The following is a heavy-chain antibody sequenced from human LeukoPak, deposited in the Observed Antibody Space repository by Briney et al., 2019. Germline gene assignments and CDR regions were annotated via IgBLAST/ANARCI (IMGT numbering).Heavy chain of an antibody. V-gene: IGHV1-18*01. J-gene: IGHJ4*02. CDR2: ISAYNGYT. CDR3: ARKPPSGSYYDDY. D-gene: IGHD1-26*01. Sequence: ASVKVSCTASGYTFTTYGISWVRQAPGQGLEWMGWISAYNGYTNYAQKLQGRVTMTTDTSTSTAYMELRGLRSDDTAMYYCARKPPSGSYYDDYWGQGTLVTVSS. CDR1: GYTFTTYG.